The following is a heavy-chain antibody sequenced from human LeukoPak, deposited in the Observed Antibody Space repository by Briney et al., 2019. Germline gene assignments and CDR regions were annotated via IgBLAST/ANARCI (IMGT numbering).Heavy chain of an antibody. V-gene: IGHV3-48*03. Sequence: GGSLRLSCAASGFTFSSCEMNWVRQAPGKGLEWVSYISSSGSTIYYADSVKGRFTISRDNAKNSLYLQMNSLRAEDTAVYYCARAPHCSGGSCPSGYFDYWGQGTLVTVSS. CDR3: ARAPHCSGGSCPSGYFDY. CDR2: ISSSGSTI. D-gene: IGHD2-15*01. J-gene: IGHJ4*02. CDR1: GFTFSSCE.